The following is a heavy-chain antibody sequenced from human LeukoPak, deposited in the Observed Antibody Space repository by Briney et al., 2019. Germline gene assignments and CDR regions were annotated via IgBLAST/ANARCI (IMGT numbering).Heavy chain of an antibody. J-gene: IGHJ1*01. CDR2: INPNSGGT. D-gene: IGHD2-15*01. CDR3: AREDNTLPYFQH. V-gene: IGHV1-2*04. Sequence: ASVKVSCKAFRYTFTGYYMHRVRQAPGQGLEWIGWINPNSGGTNYAQRFQGWVTMTRDTSISTAYMELSRLRSDDTAVYYCAREDNTLPYFQHWGQGTLVTVSS. CDR1: RYTFTGYY.